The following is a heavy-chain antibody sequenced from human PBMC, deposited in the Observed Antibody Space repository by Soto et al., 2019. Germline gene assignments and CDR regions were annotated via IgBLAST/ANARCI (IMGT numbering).Heavy chain of an antibody. V-gene: IGHV1-18*01. CDR1: GYTFKSYG. Sequence: QVQLVQSGAEVKKPGASVKVSCKASGYTFKSYGISWVRQAPGQGLEWMGWINAYNGNTKYAQKLQGRVTMTTDTTTSTAYMERRSLGSDDTAVYYGAGDLGQQLVDYWGQGTLVTVSS. J-gene: IGHJ4*02. D-gene: IGHD6-13*01. CDR3: AGDLGQQLVDY. CDR2: INAYNGNT.